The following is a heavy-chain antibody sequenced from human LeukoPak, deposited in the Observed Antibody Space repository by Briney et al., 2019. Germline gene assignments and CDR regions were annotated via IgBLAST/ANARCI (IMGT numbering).Heavy chain of an antibody. Sequence: GGSLRLSCAASGFTFSHYGMSWVRQAPGKGLEWVAGFSGKGDTTYYAESVRGRFTISRDTSKNTLFLQMNSLRAEDTAVYYCARDPYYYDSSGYYPFDYWGQGTLVTVSS. CDR2: FSGKGDTT. J-gene: IGHJ4*02. CDR3: ARDPYYYDSSGYYPFDY. CDR1: GFTFSHYG. D-gene: IGHD3-22*01. V-gene: IGHV3-23*01.